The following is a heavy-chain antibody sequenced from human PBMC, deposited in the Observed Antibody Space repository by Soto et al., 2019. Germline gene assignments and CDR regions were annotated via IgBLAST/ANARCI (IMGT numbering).Heavy chain of an antibody. V-gene: IGHV3-74*01. CDR3: AREGLVATIREGAVDY. J-gene: IGHJ4*02. CDR2: INSDGSST. Sequence: EVQLVESGGGLVQPGGSLRLSCAASGFTFSSYWMHWVRQAPGKWLVWVSRINSDGSSTSYADSVKGRFTISRDNAKNTLYLQMNSLRAEDTAVYYCAREGLVATIREGAVDYWGQGTLVTVSS. CDR1: GFTFSSYW. D-gene: IGHD5-12*01.